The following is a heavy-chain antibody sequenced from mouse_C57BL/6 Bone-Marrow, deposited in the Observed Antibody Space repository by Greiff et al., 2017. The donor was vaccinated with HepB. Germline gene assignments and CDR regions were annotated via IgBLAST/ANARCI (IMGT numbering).Heavy chain of an antibody. V-gene: IGHV3-6*01. D-gene: IGHD1-1*01. CDR3: ARGCGSSFAY. CDR1: GYSITSGYY. Sequence: EVQLQQSGPGLVKPSQSLSLTCSVTGYSITSGYYWNWIRQFPGNKLEWMGYISYDGSNNYNPSLKNRISITRDTSKNQFFLKLNSVTTEDTATYYCARGCGSSFAYWGQGTLVTVSA. CDR2: ISYDGSN. J-gene: IGHJ3*01.